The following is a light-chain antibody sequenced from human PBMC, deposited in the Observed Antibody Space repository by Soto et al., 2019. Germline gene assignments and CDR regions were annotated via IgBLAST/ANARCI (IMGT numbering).Light chain of an antibody. CDR2: GAS. V-gene: IGKV3-20*01. CDR3: QQFASSPQT. Sequence: EIVLTQSPGTLSLSPGERTTLSCRASQSLSSSYLAWYQQKPGQAPRLLIYGASSRATGIPDRFSGGGSGTDCTLTISRLEPEDSAVYYCQQFASSPQTFGQGTKVEIK. CDR1: QSLSSSY. J-gene: IGKJ1*01.